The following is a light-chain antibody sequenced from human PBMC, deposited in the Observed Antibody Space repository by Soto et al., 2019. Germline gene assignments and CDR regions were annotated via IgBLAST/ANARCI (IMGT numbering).Light chain of an antibody. CDR1: QNISSC. Sequence: EIQMTQSPSTLSMSVGDRVTITCRASQNISSCLAWYQQKPGQAPDLLIYNASTLQGGVPSRFSGSGSGTEFTLTISSLQPDDFATYYCQQYNNYSTTFGQGTKVEIK. J-gene: IGKJ2*01. CDR2: NAS. V-gene: IGKV1-5*03. CDR3: QQYNNYSTT.